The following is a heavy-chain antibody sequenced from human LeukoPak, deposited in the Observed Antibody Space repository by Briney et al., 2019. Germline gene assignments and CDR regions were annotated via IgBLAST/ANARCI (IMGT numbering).Heavy chain of an antibody. Sequence: ASGFTFXXXXXXWXXXAPGXXXXXXXXIRYDGSNKYYADSVKGRFTISRDNSKNTLYLQMNSLRAEDTAVYYCAKSTAAGYYYYMDVWGKGITVTVSS. D-gene: IGHD4-11*01. J-gene: IGHJ6*03. CDR3: AKSTAAGYYYYMDV. CDR2: IRYDGSNK. V-gene: IGHV3-30*02. CDR1: GFTFXXXX.